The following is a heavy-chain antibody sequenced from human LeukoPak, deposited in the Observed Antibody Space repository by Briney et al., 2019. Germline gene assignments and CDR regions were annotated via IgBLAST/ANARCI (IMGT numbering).Heavy chain of an antibody. D-gene: IGHD1-26*01. CDR3: ATDQVGATAPHY. CDR1: GGTFSSYA. Sequence: SVKVSCKASGGTFSSYAISWVRQAPGQGLEWMGGIIPIFGTANYAQKFQGKVTMTEDTSTDTAYMELSSLRSEDTAVYYCATDQVGATAPHYWGQGTLVTVSS. V-gene: IGHV1-69*06. J-gene: IGHJ4*02. CDR2: IIPIFGTA.